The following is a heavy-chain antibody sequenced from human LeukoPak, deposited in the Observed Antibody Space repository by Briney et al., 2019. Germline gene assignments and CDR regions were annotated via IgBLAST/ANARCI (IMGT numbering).Heavy chain of an antibody. CDR3: TITATSGSSLY. D-gene: IGHD6-19*01. V-gene: IGHV1-18*04. Sequence: ASVKVSCKASGYTFTSNYMHWVRQAPGQGLEWMGWIRAYNGDTNYAQKFQGRVTMTAERSTNTAYMELRGLTFDDTAVFCATITATSGSSLYWGQGTLVNVAS. CDR2: IRAYNGDT. J-gene: IGHJ4*02. CDR1: GYTFTSNY.